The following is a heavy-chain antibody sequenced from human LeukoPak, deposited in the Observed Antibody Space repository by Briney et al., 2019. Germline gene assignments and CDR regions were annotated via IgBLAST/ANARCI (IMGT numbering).Heavy chain of an antibody. CDR1: GFTFSSYS. Sequence: PGGTLRLSCVASGFTFSSYSMNWVRQAPGKGLEWVSSISSSSSYKYYTDSVKGRFTISRDNAKNSLYLQMNSLRAEDTAVYYCARKSSFDYWGQGTLVTVSS. CDR2: ISSSSSYK. CDR3: ARKSSFDY. D-gene: IGHD6-6*01. J-gene: IGHJ4*02. V-gene: IGHV3-21*01.